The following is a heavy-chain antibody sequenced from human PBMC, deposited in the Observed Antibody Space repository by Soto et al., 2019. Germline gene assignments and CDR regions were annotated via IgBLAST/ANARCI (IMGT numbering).Heavy chain of an antibody. D-gene: IGHD4-17*01. CDR3: ARQTVTHFDY. Sequence: SETPSLTCTVSGGSICSHYWSWIRQPPGKGLEWIGYIYYSGSTNYNPSLKSRVTISIDTSKNQFSLKLSSVTAADTAVYYCARQTVTHFDYWGQGTLVTVSS. J-gene: IGHJ4*02. V-gene: IGHV4-59*11. CDR2: IYYSGST. CDR1: GGSICSHY.